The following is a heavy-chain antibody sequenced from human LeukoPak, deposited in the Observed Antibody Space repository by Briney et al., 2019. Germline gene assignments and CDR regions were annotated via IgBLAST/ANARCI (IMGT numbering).Heavy chain of an antibody. CDR1: GYTFTGYY. CDR2: INPNSGGT. D-gene: IGHD3-10*01. J-gene: IGHJ6*03. CDR3: ARLWFGESDHHYYMDV. V-gene: IGHV1-2*02. Sequence: ASVKVSCKASGYTFTGYYMHWVRQAPGQGLEWMGWINPNSGGTNYAQKFQGRVTMTRDTSISTAYMELSRLRSDDTAVYYCARLWFGESDHHYYMDVWGKGTTVTVSS.